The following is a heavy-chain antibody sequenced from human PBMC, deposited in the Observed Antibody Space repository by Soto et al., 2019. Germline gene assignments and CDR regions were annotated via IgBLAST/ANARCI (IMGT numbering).Heavy chain of an antibody. CDR1: GFTFTNAW. J-gene: IGHJ6*02. Sequence: GGSLRLSCAASGFTFTNAWMNWVRQAPGKGLEWVGRVKGKSDGGTTDYAAPVKGRFTISRDDSKNTVHLQMNSLKTEDTAMYYCSTASPKPVTNYYGMDVWGQGTTVTVSS. CDR2: VKGKSDGGTT. D-gene: IGHD6-6*01. V-gene: IGHV3-15*07. CDR3: STASPKPVTNYYGMDV.